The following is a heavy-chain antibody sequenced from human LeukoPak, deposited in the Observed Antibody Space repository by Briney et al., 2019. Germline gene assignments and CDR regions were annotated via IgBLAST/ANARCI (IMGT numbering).Heavy chain of an antibody. D-gene: IGHD6-19*01. Sequence: SETLSLTCAVYGGPFSGYYWSWIRQPPGKGLEWIAYINTTWNTNYNPSHKSRVTISLDTSKNHFSLRLSSVTAADTAVYFCARHVRGVAAPSYYYYMDIWGKGTTVTVSS. CDR3: ARHVRGVAAPSYYYYMDI. CDR1: GGPFSGYY. CDR2: INTTWNT. V-gene: IGHV4-4*09. J-gene: IGHJ6*03.